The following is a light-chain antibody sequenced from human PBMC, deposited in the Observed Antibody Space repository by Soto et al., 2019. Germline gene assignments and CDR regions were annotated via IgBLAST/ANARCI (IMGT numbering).Light chain of an antibody. Sequence: EIVLTQSPATLSLSPGESATLSCRASQSVGTFLAWYQHKPGQAPRLLILDASTRATSVPPRFSGSKSGTDFTLTITSLQSEDFALYYCQQYHNLWTFGQGTEVEIK. CDR2: DAS. CDR1: QSVGTF. J-gene: IGKJ1*01. CDR3: QQYHNLWT. V-gene: IGKV3D-15*01.